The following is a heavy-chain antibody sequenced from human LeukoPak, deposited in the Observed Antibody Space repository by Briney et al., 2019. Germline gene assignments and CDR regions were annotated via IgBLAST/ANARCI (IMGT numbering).Heavy chain of an antibody. CDR1: GGSISSSSYY. Sequence: SETLSLTCTVSGGSISSSSYYWGWIRQPPGKGLEWIGSIYYSGSTYYNPSLKSRVTISVDTSKNQFSLKLSSVTAADTAVYYCARLQAGHFVYWGQGTLVTVSS. J-gene: IGHJ4*02. V-gene: IGHV4-39*01. D-gene: IGHD3-10*01. CDR2: IYYSGST. CDR3: ARLQAGHFVY.